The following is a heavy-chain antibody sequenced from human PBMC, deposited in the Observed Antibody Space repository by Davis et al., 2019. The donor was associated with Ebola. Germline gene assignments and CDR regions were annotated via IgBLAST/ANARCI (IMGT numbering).Heavy chain of an antibody. Sequence: GESLKISCAASGFTFSSYGIHWVRQAPGKGLEWVAVISYDGSNKYYADSVKGRFTISRDNSKNTLYLQMNSLRSDDTAVYYCARDGPDYYGLDVWGQGTTVTVSS. CDR2: ISYDGSNK. V-gene: IGHV3-30*03. CDR1: GFTFSSYG. CDR3: ARDGPDYYGLDV. J-gene: IGHJ6*02.